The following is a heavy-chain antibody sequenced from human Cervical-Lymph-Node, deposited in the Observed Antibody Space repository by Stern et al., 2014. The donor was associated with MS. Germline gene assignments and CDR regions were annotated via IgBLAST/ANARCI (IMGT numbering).Heavy chain of an antibody. CDR3: ARGRGSGDY. Sequence: QLVEPGGGLVQPGRSLRLSCAASGFTFDDYAMHWVRQAPGKGLEGVSGISWNSGSIGYADSVKGRFTISRDNAKNSLYLQMNSLRAEDTALYYCARGRGSGDYWGQGTLVTVSS. CDR1: GFTFDDYA. J-gene: IGHJ4*02. D-gene: IGHD3-10*01. CDR2: ISWNSGSI. V-gene: IGHV3-9*01.